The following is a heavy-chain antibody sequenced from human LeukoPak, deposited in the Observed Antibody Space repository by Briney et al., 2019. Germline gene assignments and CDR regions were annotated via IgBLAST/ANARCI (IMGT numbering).Heavy chain of an antibody. CDR2: ISWNSGSI. V-gene: IGHV3-9*01. Sequence: PGGSLRLSCAASGFTFDDYAMHWVRQAPGKGLEWVSGISWNSGSIGYADSVKGRFTISRDNAKNSLYLQMNSLRAEDTALYYCAKGPAAMFYYGMDVWSQGTTVTVSS. J-gene: IGHJ6*02. CDR3: AKGPAAMFYYGMDV. CDR1: GFTFDDYA. D-gene: IGHD2-2*01.